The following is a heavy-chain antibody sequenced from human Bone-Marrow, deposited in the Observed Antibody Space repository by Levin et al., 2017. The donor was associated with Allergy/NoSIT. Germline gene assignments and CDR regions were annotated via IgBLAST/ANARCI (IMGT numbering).Heavy chain of an antibody. Sequence: GESLKISCAASGFTFSRYSMNWVRQAPGRGLEWVSYISRSSSTISYADSVKGRFTISRDNAKNSLYLQMNSLRDEDTAVYYCTRPDCSGTSCYYFFDSWGQGALVTVSS. CDR3: TRPDCSGTSCYYFFDS. J-gene: IGHJ4*02. CDR2: ISRSSSTI. D-gene: IGHD2-2*01. V-gene: IGHV3-48*02. CDR1: GFTFSRYS.